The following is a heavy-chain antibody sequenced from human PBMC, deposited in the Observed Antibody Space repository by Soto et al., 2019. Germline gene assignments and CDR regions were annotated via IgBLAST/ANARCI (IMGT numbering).Heavy chain of an antibody. CDR3: ARDLETYYYGSGSPWFDP. CDR2: IIPIFGTA. CDR1: GGTFSSYA. Sequence: ASVKVSCKASGGTFSSYAISWVRQAPGQGLEWMGGIIPIFGTANYAQKFQGRVTITADESTSTAYMELSSLRSEDTAVYYCARDLETYYYGSGSPWFDPWGQGTLVTVSS. V-gene: IGHV1-69*13. J-gene: IGHJ5*02. D-gene: IGHD3-10*01.